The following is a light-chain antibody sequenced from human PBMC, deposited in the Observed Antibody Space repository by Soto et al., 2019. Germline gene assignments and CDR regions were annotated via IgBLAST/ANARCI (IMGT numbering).Light chain of an antibody. J-gene: IGLJ3*02. V-gene: IGLV2-14*01. CDR1: SSDVGGYNY. CDR3: SSYTSSSSWV. Sequence: QSALTQPASVSGSPGQSITISCTGTSSDVGGYNYVSWYQQHPGKAPKLMIYEVSNRPSGVSNRFSGSKSGNTASLTISGLQAEDEADDYCSSYTSSSSWVFGGGTKLTV. CDR2: EVS.